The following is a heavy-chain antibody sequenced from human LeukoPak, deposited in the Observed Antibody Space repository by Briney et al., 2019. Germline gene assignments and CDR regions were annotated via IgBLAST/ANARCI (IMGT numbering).Heavy chain of an antibody. CDR2: ISGDSYDT. V-gene: IGHV1-18*01. D-gene: IGHD3-10*01. CDR3: ARNRTGTFDF. Sequence: ASVKVSCKASGYTFRDYGINWVRQAPGQGLEWMGWISGDSYDTKYEQKLHDRVTMTTDTSTSTAYMELRSLRSDDTAVYYCARNRTGTFDFWGQETLVTVSS. J-gene: IGHJ4*02. CDR1: GYTFRDYG.